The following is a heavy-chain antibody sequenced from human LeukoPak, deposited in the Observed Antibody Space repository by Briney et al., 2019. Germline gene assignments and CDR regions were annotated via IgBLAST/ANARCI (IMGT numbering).Heavy chain of an antibody. J-gene: IGHJ4*02. CDR2: IYYSGST. CDR3: VRVERNYYDSSGYDY. V-gene: IGHV4-59*01. D-gene: IGHD3-22*01. CDR1: GGSISSYY. Sequence: PSETLSLTCTVSGGSISSYYWSWIRQPPGKGLEWIGYIYYSGSTNYNPSLKSRVTISVDTSKNQFSLKLSSVTAADTAVYYCVRVERNYYDSSGYDYWGQGTLVTVSS.